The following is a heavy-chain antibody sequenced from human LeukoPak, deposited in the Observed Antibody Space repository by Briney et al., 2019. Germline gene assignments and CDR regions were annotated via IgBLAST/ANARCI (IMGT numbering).Heavy chain of an antibody. CDR3: ARDPVTVTKGFDI. CDR2: ISYIGTT. V-gene: IGHV4-59*11. CDR1: GDSFSSHY. J-gene: IGHJ3*02. D-gene: IGHD4-17*01. Sequence: SETLSLTCAVSGDSFSSHYWTWIWQPPGRGLEWIGYISYIGTTNYNPSLKSRVTISIDTSKNQFSLKLSSVTTADTAVCYCARDPVTVTKGFDIWGLGTMVSVSS.